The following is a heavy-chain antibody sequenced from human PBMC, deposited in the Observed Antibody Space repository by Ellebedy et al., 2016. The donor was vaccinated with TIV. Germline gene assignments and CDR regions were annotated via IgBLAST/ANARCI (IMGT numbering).Heavy chain of an antibody. Sequence: SETLSLXCTVSGFSISSYNYYWGRIRQPPGQGLEWIGSIYYSGSTYYNPSLKSRATISVDTSKNQFSLKLSSVTAADTAVYYCASPIADSSGYYRDYWGQGTLVTVSS. CDR2: IYYSGST. CDR3: ASPIADSSGYYRDY. J-gene: IGHJ4*02. V-gene: IGHV4-39*01. D-gene: IGHD3-22*01. CDR1: GFSISSYNYY.